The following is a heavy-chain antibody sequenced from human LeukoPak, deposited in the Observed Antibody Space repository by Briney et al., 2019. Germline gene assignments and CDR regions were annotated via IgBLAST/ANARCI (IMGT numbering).Heavy chain of an antibody. CDR1: GGSISSGSYY. Sequence: PSQTLSLTCTVSGGSISSGSYYWSWIRQPPGKALEWIGYIYYSGNTNYNPSLKSRVTISVDTSKNQFSLKLSSVTAADTAVYYCARVRYVLPYYYYMDVWGKGTTVTISS. D-gene: IGHD5-12*01. CDR3: ARVRYVLPYYYYMDV. J-gene: IGHJ6*03. CDR2: IYYSGNT. V-gene: IGHV4-61*01.